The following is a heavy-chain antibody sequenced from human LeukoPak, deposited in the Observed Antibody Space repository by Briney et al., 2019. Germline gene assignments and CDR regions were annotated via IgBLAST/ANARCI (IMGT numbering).Heavy chain of an antibody. J-gene: IGHJ4*02. CDR2: INVDNGDT. CDR1: GYTFTSYA. V-gene: IGHV1-3*03. Sequence: GASVKVSCKASGYTFTSYALHWVRQAPGQSLEWMGWINVDNGDTKYSQEFQGRVTIMRDTSANTAYLELNSLRSEDMAVYYCAREELPGLLNGFDYWGQGTLVTVSS. CDR3: AREELPGLLNGFDY. D-gene: IGHD2-21*02.